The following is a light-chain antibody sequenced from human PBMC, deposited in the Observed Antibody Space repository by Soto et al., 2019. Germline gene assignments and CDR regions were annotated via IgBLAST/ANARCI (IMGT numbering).Light chain of an antibody. V-gene: IGKV1-5*03. CDR3: QQDGA. J-gene: IGKJ1*01. CDR2: KAS. CDR1: QDINSY. Sequence: DIQMTQSPSSLSASLGDRVTITCRASQDINSYLAWYQQKPGKAPKLLIYKASTLKSGVPSRFSGSGSGTEFTLTISSLQPDDFATYYCQQDGAFGQGTKVDI.